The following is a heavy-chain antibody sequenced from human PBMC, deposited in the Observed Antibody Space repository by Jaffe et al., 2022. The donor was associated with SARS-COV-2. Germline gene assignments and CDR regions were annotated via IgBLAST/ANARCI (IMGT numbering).Heavy chain of an antibody. CDR2: ISWDGGST. J-gene: IGHJ6*02. Sequence: EVQLVESGGVVVQPGGSLRLSCAASGFTFDDYTMHWVRQAPGKGLEWVSLISWDGGSTHYADSVKGRFTISRDNSKHSLYLQMNSLRSEDTALYYCAKDRGYRSGYYYVMDVWGQGTTVTVSS. CDR3: AKDRGYRSGYYYVMDV. V-gene: IGHV3-43*01. CDR1: GFTFDDYT. D-gene: IGHD5-18*01.